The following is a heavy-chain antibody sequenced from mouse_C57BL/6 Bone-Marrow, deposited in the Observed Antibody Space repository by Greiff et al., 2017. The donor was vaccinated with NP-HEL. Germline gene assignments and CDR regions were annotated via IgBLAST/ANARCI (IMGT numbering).Heavy chain of an antibody. D-gene: IGHD2-2*01. V-gene: IGHV7-3*01. CDR3: ARSIYYGYAYDPFYAMDY. CDR2: IRNKANGYTT. J-gene: IGHJ4*01. Sequence: EVMLVESGGGLVQPGGSLSLSCAASGFTFTDYYMSWVRQPPGKALEWLVFIRNKANGYTTEYSASVKGRFTISRDNSQSILYLQMNALRAEDSATYYCARSIYYGYAYDPFYAMDYWGQGTSVTVSS. CDR1: GFTFTDYY.